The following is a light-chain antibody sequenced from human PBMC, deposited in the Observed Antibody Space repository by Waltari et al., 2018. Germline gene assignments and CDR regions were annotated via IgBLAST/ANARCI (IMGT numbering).Light chain of an antibody. CDR2: AAS. V-gene: IGKV1-39*01. Sequence: DIQMTQSPSSLSASVGDRVTITCRTSQSIGTSLNWYQQTPGQAPKLLIYAASSFQGGVPSRFSGSGSGTDFTLTISSLQPEDFVTYYCQQTYSTLWTFGQGTKVEIK. J-gene: IGKJ1*01. CDR1: QSIGTS. CDR3: QQTYSTLWT.